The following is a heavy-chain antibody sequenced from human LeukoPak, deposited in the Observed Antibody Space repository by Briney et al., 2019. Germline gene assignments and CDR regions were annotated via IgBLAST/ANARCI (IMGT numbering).Heavy chain of an antibody. CDR1: GFTFSSRG. V-gene: IGHV3-33*01. Sequence: GRSLRLSCAASGFTFSSRGMHWVRQAPGKGLEWVAVIWYDGSNTYYVDSVKGRFTISRDNSKNTLYLQMNSLRAEDTAVYYCARGKPLPAAAGTDNFDYWGQGTLVTVSS. D-gene: IGHD6-13*01. CDR3: ARGKPLPAAAGTDNFDY. CDR2: IWYDGSNT. J-gene: IGHJ4*02.